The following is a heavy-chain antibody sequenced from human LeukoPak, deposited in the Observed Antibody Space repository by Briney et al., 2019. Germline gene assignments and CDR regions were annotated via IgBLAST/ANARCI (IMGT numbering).Heavy chain of an antibody. V-gene: IGHV3-23*01. CDR1: GFTFSSYG. J-gene: IGHJ6*03. CDR3: AKAGSLYYYYMDV. Sequence: PGGTLRLSCAASGFTFSSYGMSWVRQAPGKELQWVSAIIDSGGSTYYADSVKGRFTISRDNSKNTLYLQMNSLRAEDTAVYYCAKAGSLYYYYMDVWGKGTTVTVSS. CDR2: IIDSGGST.